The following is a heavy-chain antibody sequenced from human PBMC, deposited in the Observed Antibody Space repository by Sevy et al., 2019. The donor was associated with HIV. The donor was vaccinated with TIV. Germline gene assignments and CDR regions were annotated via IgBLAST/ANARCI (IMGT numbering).Heavy chain of an antibody. CDR1: GFTFSDYY. V-gene: IGHV3-11*01. CDR3: ARSLTEYSYDY. CDR2: ISSSGSTI. Sequence: GGSLRLSCAASGFTFSDYYMSWIRQAPGKGLEWVSYISSSGSTIYYADSVKGRFTISRDNAKNSLYLQMNSLRPEDTAVYYCARSLTEYSYDYWGQGTLVTVSS. J-gene: IGHJ4*02. D-gene: IGHD6-6*01.